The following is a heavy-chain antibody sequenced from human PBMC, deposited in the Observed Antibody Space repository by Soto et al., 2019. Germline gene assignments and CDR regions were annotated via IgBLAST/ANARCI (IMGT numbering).Heavy chain of an antibody. CDR3: ARSTGRRQALRYEFGLDV. CDR2: ISSSGGYT. D-gene: IGHD1-1*01. V-gene: IGHV3-11*06. CDR1: GFRVSDNY. J-gene: IGHJ6*02. Sequence: QVQLEESGGGLVEPGGSLRLSCAASGFRVSDNYMTWIRQAPGKGLEWVSYISSSGGYTNYADSVKGRFTISKDNAKNSLALQMDSLRGEDTAVYFCARSTGRRQALRYEFGLDVWGQGTTVTVSS.